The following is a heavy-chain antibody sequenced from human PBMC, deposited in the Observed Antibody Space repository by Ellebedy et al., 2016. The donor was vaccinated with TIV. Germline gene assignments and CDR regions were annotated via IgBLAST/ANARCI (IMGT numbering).Heavy chain of an antibody. CDR3: ARDLFGGYDLDWHESLDY. V-gene: IGHV3-21*01. CDR1: GFTFSSYS. CDR2: ISSSSSYI. J-gene: IGHJ4*02. Sequence: GESLKISXAASGFTFSSYSMNWVRQAPGKGLEWVSSISSSSSYIYYADSVKGRFTISGDNAKNSLYLQMNSLRAEDTAVYYCARDLFGGYDLDWHESLDYWGQGTLVTVSS. D-gene: IGHD5-12*01.